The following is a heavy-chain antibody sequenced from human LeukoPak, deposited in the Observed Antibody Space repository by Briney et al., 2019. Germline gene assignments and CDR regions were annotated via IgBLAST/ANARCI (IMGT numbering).Heavy chain of an antibody. J-gene: IGHJ4*02. V-gene: IGHV6-1*01. CDR2: TYQRSKWYN. CDR1: GDSVSSNSAA. Sequence: SQTLSLTCAISGDSVSSNSAAWNWIRQSPSRGLEWLGRTYQRSKWYNDYAVSVKSRITINPDTSKNQFSLQLDSVTPEGTAVYYCTRAGRAALYYFDYWGQGTLVTVSS. D-gene: IGHD3-10*01. CDR3: TRAGRAALYYFDY.